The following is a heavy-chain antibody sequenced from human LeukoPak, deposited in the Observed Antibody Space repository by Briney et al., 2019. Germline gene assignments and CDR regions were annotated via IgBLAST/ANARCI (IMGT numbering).Heavy chain of an antibody. V-gene: IGHV4-34*01. J-gene: IGHJ4*02. D-gene: IGHD5-24*01. CDR3: AREIRRFSDY. Sequence: PSETLSLTCAVYGGSFSGYYWSWIRQPPGKGLEWIGEINHSGSTNYNPSLKSRVTISVDTSKNQFSLKLSSVTAADTAVYYCAREIRRFSDYWGQGTLVTVSS. CDR2: INHSGST. CDR1: GGSFSGYY.